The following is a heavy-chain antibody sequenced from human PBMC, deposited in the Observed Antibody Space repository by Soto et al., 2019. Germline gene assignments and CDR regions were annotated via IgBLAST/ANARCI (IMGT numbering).Heavy chain of an antibody. V-gene: IGHV3-30*18. CDR3: AKDLDVVMVLSATRGLDV. CDR2: ISYDGRSE. D-gene: IGHD2-15*01. Sequence: VQLVESGGGMIQPGKSLRLSCVASGFTLSNFGMHWVRQAPGKGLEWVAGISYDGRSESYVDSVRGRFTLSRDNSKNTLSLQMISLRPEDTGVYYCAKDLDVVMVLSATRGLDVWGQGTTVTVSS. CDR1: GFTLSNFG. J-gene: IGHJ6*02.